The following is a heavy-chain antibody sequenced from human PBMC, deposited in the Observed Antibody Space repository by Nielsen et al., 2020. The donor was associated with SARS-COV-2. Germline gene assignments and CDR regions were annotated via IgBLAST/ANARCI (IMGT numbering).Heavy chain of an antibody. Sequence: ASVKVSCKASGYTFTSYYMHWVRQAPGQGLEWMGIINPSGGSTSYAQKFQGRVTMTRDTSTSTVYMELSSLRSEDTAVYYCARVNQLRGYSYGLDYWGQGTLVTVSS. CDR3: ARVNQLRGYSYGLDY. CDR2: INPSGGST. D-gene: IGHD5-18*01. J-gene: IGHJ4*02. CDR1: GYTFTSYY. V-gene: IGHV1-46*01.